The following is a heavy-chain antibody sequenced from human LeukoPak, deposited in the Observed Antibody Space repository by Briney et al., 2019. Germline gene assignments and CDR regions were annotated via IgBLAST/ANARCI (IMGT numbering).Heavy chain of an antibody. D-gene: IGHD1-26*01. Sequence: PGGSLRLSCTASGFTFSNYDMHWVRQAPGEGLEWVAFIWYDDREKKYADSVKGRFTISRDNAKNSLYLQMNSLRAEDTAVYYCARDLVGPRCYWGQGTLVTVSS. CDR1: GFTFSNYD. CDR2: IWYDDREK. J-gene: IGHJ4*02. CDR3: ARDLVGPRCY. V-gene: IGHV3-33*01.